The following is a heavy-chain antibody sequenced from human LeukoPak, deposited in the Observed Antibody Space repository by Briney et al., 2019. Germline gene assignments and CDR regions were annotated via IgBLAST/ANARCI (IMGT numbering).Heavy chain of an antibody. CDR2: ISGSGGST. J-gene: IGHJ6*02. D-gene: IGHD2-2*01. CDR1: GFTFSSYA. Sequence: SGGSLRLSCAASGFTFSSYAMSWVRQAPGKGLEWVSAISGSGGSTYYADSVKGRFTISRDNSKNTLYLQMNSLRAEDTAVYYCARGGMPKTLYYYYGMDVWGQGTTVTVSS. V-gene: IGHV3-23*01. CDR3: ARGGMPKTLYYYYGMDV.